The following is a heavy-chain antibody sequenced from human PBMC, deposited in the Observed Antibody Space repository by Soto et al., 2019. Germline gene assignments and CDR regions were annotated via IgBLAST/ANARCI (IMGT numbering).Heavy chain of an antibody. J-gene: IGHJ6*02. D-gene: IGHD6-13*01. CDR2: ISYDGSNK. CDR3: ARDLSSSRRSDYYYGMDV. CDR1: GFTFSSYA. Sequence: PGGSLRLSSAASGFTFSSYAMHWVRQAPGKGLEWVAVISYDGSNKYYADSVKGRFTISRDNSKNTLYLQMNSLRAEDTAVYYCARDLSSSRRSDYYYGMDVWGQGTTVTVSS. V-gene: IGHV3-30-3*01.